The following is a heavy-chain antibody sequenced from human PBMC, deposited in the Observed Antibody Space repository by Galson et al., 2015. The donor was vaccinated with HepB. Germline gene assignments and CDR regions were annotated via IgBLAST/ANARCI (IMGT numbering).Heavy chain of an antibody. V-gene: IGHV3-72*01. J-gene: IGHJ4*02. CDR3: ARGHYAFDY. D-gene: IGHD2-2*01. Sequence: SLRLSCAASGFTFSDHYMDWVRQAPGKGLEWVGRTRNKANSYTTEYAASVKGRFTISRDDSKNSLYLQMNSLKTEDTAVYYCARGHYAFDYWGQGTLVTVSS. CDR2: TRNKANSYTT. CDR1: GFTFSDHY.